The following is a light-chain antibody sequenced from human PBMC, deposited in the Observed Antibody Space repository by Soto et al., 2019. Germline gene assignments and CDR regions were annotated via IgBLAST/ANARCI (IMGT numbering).Light chain of an antibody. V-gene: IGKV3-15*01. Sequence: EIVMSQSPAILSVSPGEGATLSCRASQNVNSNLAWYQQKPGQTPRLLIFGASTGATDIPPRFRGSGSGTEFTLTISSLQSEDFAVYYCQQYNSWPWTFGQGTKVDI. CDR2: GAS. CDR1: QNVNSN. CDR3: QQYNSWPWT. J-gene: IGKJ1*01.